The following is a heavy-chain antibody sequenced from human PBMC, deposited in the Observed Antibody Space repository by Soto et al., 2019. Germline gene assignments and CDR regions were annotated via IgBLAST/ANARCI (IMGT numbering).Heavy chain of an antibody. CDR2: MNPNSGNT. Sequence: ASVKVSCKASGYTYTRYDINWVRQATGQGLEWMGWMNPNSGNTGYAQKFQGRVTMTRNTSISTAYMELSSLRSEDTAVYYCARFVVVVPAAHTYNWFDPWGQGTLVTVSS. CDR1: GYTYTRYD. D-gene: IGHD2-2*01. J-gene: IGHJ5*02. CDR3: ARFVVVVPAAHTYNWFDP. V-gene: IGHV1-8*01.